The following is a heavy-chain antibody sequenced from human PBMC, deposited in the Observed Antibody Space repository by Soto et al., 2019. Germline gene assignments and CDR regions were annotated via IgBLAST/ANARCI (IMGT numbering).Heavy chain of an antibody. CDR1: GGSVSSGSYY. D-gene: IGHD6-6*01. J-gene: IGHJ6*02. V-gene: IGHV4-61*01. Sequence: QVQLQESGPGLVKPSETLSLTCTVSGGSVSSGSYYWSWIRQPPGKGLEWIGYIYYSGSTNYNPSRKSRVTISVDTSQNQFSLKLSSVTAADTAVYYCARSSSTGYYYYGMDVWGQGTTVTVSS. CDR2: IYYSGST. CDR3: ARSSSTGYYYYGMDV.